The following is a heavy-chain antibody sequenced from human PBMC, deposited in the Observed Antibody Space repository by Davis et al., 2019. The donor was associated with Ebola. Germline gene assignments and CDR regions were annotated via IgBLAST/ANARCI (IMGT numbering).Heavy chain of an antibody. CDR3: ARGYQLLEDYFNY. Sequence: GESLKISCAASGFTFSRYAMHWVRQAPGKGLEWVAVISYDGSNKYYADSVKGRFTISRDNSKNTLYLQMNSLRAEDTAVYYCARGYQLLEDYFNYWGQGTLVTVSS. J-gene: IGHJ4*02. D-gene: IGHD2-2*01. CDR2: ISYDGSNK. CDR1: GFTFSRYA. V-gene: IGHV3-30-3*01.